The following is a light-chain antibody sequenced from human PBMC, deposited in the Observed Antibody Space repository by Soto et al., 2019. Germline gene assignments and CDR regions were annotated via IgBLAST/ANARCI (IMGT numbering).Light chain of an antibody. V-gene: IGKV3-15*01. CDR3: QQYNNWPMYT. CDR1: QSVSSN. Sequence: EIVMTQSPATLSVSPGERATLSCTARQSVSSNLAWYQQKPGQAPRLLIYGASTRATGIPARFSGSGSGTEFTLTISSLQSEDFAVYFCQQYNNWPMYTFGQGTKLDIK. J-gene: IGKJ2*01. CDR2: GAS.